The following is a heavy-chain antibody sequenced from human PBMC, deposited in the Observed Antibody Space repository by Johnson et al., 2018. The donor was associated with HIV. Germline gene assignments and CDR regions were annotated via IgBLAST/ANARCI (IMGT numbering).Heavy chain of an antibody. CDR2: IRSDGTNK. CDR3: ARGVIAVVVWGPDAFDI. V-gene: IGHV3-30*14. CDR1: GFTFSSYA. D-gene: IGHD6-19*01. J-gene: IGHJ3*02. Sequence: QVQLVESGGGVVQPGRSLRLSCAASGFTFSSYAMHWVRQAPGKGLEWVAFIRSDGTNKYYADFVKGRFSISRDNSKNTLYLQMNSLRAEDTAVYYCARGVIAVVVWGPDAFDIWGQGTMVTVYS.